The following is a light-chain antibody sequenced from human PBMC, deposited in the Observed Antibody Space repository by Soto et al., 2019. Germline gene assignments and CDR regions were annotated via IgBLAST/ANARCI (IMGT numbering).Light chain of an antibody. J-gene: IGKJ4*01. Sequence: DIVMTQSPDSLAVSLGERATMNCKCSLSVLCKSNNKNHLAWYQQKPGQPPQLIIYWASTRESGVPERFSGSGSGTDFTLTISSLEAEDVAFYWCQQYFDVPFTFGGGTKVDIK. CDR1: LSVLCKSNNKNH. CDR3: QQYFDVPFT. V-gene: IGKV4-1*01. CDR2: WAS.